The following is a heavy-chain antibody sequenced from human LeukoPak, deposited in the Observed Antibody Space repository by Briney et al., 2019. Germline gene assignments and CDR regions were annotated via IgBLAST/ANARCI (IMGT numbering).Heavy chain of an antibody. D-gene: IGHD2-15*01. V-gene: IGHV3-23*01. CDR2: ISGSGGST. CDR1: GFTISSYA. Sequence: GGSLRLSCAVSGFTISSYAMSWVRQAPGKGLEWVSAISGSGGSTYYADSVKGRFAISRDNSKNTLYLQMNSLRAEDTAVYYCAKAGYCSGGSCYSVLNWFDPWGQGTLVTVSS. CDR3: AKAGYCSGGSCYSVLNWFDP. J-gene: IGHJ5*02.